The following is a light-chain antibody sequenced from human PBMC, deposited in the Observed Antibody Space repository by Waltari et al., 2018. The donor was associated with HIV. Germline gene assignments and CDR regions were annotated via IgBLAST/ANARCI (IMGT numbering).Light chain of an antibody. Sequence: EIFLTQSPATLSVSPGDRATLSCRASQSVSTNLAWYQFKPGQAPRPLIRAASTRASGVPARFSGSWSGAEFTLAISSLQSEEFALYYCQQDENWPYTCGQGTKVEIK. J-gene: IGKJ2*01. CDR3: QQDENWPYT. V-gene: IGKV3-15*01. CDR1: QSVSTN. CDR2: AAS.